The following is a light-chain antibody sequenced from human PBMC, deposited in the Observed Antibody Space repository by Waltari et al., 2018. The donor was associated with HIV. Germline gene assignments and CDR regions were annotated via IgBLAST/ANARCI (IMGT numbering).Light chain of an antibody. J-gene: IGKJ3*01. Sequence: EIVMTQSPVSVSVSPGEKATLSCRASQSVSSNLAWYQQKPGQAPRLVISGASTRATGIPARFGGSGSGTEFTLTISNLQSEDFAVYYCQQYDLWPLTFGPGTKVDIK. V-gene: IGKV3-15*01. CDR2: GAS. CDR3: QQYDLWPLT. CDR1: QSVSSN.